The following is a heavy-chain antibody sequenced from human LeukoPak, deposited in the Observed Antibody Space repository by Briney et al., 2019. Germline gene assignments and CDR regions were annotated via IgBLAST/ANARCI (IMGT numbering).Heavy chain of an antibody. CDR3: ARGDGMATTYFDY. D-gene: IGHD5-24*01. V-gene: IGHV4-34*01. CDR1: GGSFSGYY. J-gene: IGHJ4*02. CDR2: INHSGST. Sequence: SETLSLTCAVYGGSFSGYYWSWIRQPPGKGLEWIGEINHSGSTNYNPSLKSRVTISVDTSKSQFSLKLSSVTAADTAMYYCARGDGMATTYFDYWGQGTLVTVSS.